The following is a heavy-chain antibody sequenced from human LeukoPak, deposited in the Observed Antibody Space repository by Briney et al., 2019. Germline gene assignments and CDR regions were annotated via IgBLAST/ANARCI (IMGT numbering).Heavy chain of an antibody. CDR1: GGSVRIGTYY. CDR2: IWNSGST. J-gene: IGHJ5*02. CDR3: AREAAYYNSGSRPIDP. V-gene: IGHV4-61*01. D-gene: IGHD3-10*01. Sequence: SETLSLTCSVSGGSVRIGTYYWSWIRQPRGKGLEWIGYIWNSGSTKYNRSLKSRVTISVDTSKNQFSLKLSSVTAADTAVYYCAREAAYYNSGSRPIDPWGQGTLVTVSS.